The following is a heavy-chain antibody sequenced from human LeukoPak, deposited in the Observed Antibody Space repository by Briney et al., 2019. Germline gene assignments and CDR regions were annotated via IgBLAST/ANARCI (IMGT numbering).Heavy chain of an antibody. CDR1: GFTFNNYA. V-gene: IGHV3-23*01. CDR2: VNLRGDST. CDR3: AKTARVPDY. D-gene: IGHD6-6*01. Sequence: GGSLRLSCAASGFTFNNYAMSWVRQAPGKGLEWVSTVNLRGDSTYYADSMKGRFTISRDNAKNSLYLQMNSLRAEDTAVYYCAKTARVPDYWGQGTQVTVSS. J-gene: IGHJ4*02.